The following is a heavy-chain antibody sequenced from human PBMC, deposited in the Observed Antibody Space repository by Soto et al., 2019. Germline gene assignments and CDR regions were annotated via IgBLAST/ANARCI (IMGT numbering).Heavy chain of an antibody. V-gene: IGHV3-21*06. J-gene: IGHJ4*01. CDR2: ISISSSDR. Sequence: GSLRLAGAASGFTLRTYTMNWVRQAPGKGLEWVSSISISSSDRYYADSVRGRFTISRDNAKSELYLQMNSLRADDTAVYFCVRGMNPLFGGQGTLVTVYS. CDR1: GFTLRTYT. CDR3: VRGMNPLF.